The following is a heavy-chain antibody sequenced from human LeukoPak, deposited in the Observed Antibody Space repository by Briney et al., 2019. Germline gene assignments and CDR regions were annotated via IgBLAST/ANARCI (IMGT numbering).Heavy chain of an antibody. Sequence: PGGSLRLSCAASGFTFSTYEMNWVRQAPGKGLEWVSYISSSGSTTYYADSVKGRFTISRDISKNTLYLKMNSLRAEDTAVYYCAKEGSNGDFDYWGQGTLVTVSS. CDR1: GFTFSTYE. V-gene: IGHV3-48*03. D-gene: IGHD1-26*01. J-gene: IGHJ4*02. CDR2: ISSSGSTT. CDR3: AKEGSNGDFDY.